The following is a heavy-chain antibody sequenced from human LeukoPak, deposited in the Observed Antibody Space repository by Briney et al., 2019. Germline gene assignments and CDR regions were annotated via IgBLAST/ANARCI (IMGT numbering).Heavy chain of an antibody. D-gene: IGHD3-3*01. V-gene: IGHV4-34*01. J-gene: IGHJ4*02. CDR1: GGSFGGYY. Sequence: SSETLSLTCAVSGGSFGGYYWSWIRQPPTKGLEWIGEINHSGSTNYNPSLKSRVTISLDTSKNQFSLRLTSVTAADTAVYYCAARSIHTLFGVITDYWGQGTLVTVSS. CDR3: AARSIHTLFGVITDY. CDR2: INHSGST.